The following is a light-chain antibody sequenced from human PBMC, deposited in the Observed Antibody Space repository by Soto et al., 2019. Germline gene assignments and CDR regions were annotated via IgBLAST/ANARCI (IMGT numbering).Light chain of an antibody. J-gene: IGKJ2*01. V-gene: IGKV3-15*01. CDR2: AAS. CDR3: QHGNNWPLT. CDR1: QSINSE. Sequence: EIVLTQSPATLSLSPGERAALSCRASQSINSELAWYQQKPGQPPRLLIYAASTRATGVPARFTGSGSGSDFTLTISGLQSEDFAVYYCQHGNNWPLTFGQGTRLEI.